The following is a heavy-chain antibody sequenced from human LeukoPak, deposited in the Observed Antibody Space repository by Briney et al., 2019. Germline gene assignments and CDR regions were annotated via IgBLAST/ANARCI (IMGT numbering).Heavy chain of an antibody. D-gene: IGHD3-3*01. V-gene: IGHV3-48*01. Sequence: GGSLRLSCAASGLTFSSYSMNWVRQAPGKGLEWVSYISSSSSTIYYADSVKGRFTISRDNAKNSLYLQMNSLRAEDTAVYYCARQYYDFWSGYVDYWGQGTLVTVSS. J-gene: IGHJ4*02. CDR2: ISSSSSTI. CDR1: GLTFSSYS. CDR3: ARQYYDFWSGYVDY.